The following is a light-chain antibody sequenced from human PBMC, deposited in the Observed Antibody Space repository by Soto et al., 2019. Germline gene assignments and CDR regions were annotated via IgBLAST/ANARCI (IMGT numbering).Light chain of an antibody. CDR2: EIN. Sequence: QSVLTQPPSASGSPGQSVTISCTGTSSDVGAYDYVSWYQQHPGKAPKLMIYEINKRPSGVPDRFSGSKSGNTASLTVSGLQAEDEADYYCCSYAGRYTMLFGGGTKLTVL. V-gene: IGLV2-8*01. J-gene: IGLJ2*01. CDR1: SSDVGAYDY. CDR3: CSYAGRYTML.